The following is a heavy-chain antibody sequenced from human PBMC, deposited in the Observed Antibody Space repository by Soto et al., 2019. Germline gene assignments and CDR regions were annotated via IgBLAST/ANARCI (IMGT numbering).Heavy chain of an antibody. CDR1: RYTFTSYD. Sequence: GASVKVSCKASRYTFTSYDIFWVRQSPGQGLEWMGWIKTDSGDTHYAQNFQGRVTMTRDTSISTAYMELSRLRSDDTAVYYCARDLARVQLLATYTLGAFDIWGQGTMVTVSS. V-gene: IGHV1-2*02. J-gene: IGHJ3*02. CDR3: ARDLARVQLLATYTLGAFDI. CDR2: IKTDSGDT. D-gene: IGHD5-12*01.